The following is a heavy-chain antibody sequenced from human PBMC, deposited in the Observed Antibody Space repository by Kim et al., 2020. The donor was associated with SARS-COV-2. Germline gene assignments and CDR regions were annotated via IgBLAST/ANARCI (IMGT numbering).Heavy chain of an antibody. V-gene: IGHV4-38-2*02. CDR1: GYSISTGHY. CDR3: AREGSGLGLILGFYFDD. D-gene: IGHD1-26*01. Sequence: SETLSLTCTVSGYSISTGHYWAWIRQSPGRGLEWIGSIHYSGSAHYNPFFKSSLTMSVKTSKNQLSLKLTSVTAADTAMYYCAREGSGLGLILGFYFDDWGQGALVTVSS. CDR2: IHYSGSA. J-gene: IGHJ4*02.